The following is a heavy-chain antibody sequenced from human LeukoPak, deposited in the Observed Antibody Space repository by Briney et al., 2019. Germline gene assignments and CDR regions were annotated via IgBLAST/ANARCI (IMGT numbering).Heavy chain of an antibody. J-gene: IGHJ5*02. CDR1: GFTFSSYW. CDR3: ARAVAGTRFDP. D-gene: IGHD6-19*01. V-gene: IGHV3-7*01. Sequence: GGSLRLSCAASGFTFSSYWMNWVRQAPGKGLEWVANIKQDGSEKYYVDSVKGRFTISRDNAKNSLYLQVNSLRAEDTAVYYCARAVAGTRFDPWGQGTLVTVSS. CDR2: IKQDGSEK.